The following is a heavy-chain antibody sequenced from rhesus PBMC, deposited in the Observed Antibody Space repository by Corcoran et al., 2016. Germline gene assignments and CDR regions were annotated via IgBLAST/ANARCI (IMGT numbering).Heavy chain of an antibody. V-gene: IGHV1-138*01. D-gene: IGHD6-31*01. Sequence: QVQLVQSGAAGKKPGASVKVPCKASGYTSTDYYTQGGRRAPGHGLEGVGRINPKTGGTDYAQKFQDRVTMTRDTSTSTAYMELSSLRSEDTAVYYCARDGAAADPFDYWGQGVLVTVSS. CDR2: INPKTGGT. CDR1: GYTSTDYY. CDR3: ARDGAAADPFDY. J-gene: IGHJ4*01.